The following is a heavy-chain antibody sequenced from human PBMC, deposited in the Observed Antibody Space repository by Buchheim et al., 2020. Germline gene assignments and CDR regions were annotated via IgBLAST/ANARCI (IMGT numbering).Heavy chain of an antibody. CDR2: ISYDGSNK. CDR3: ASDTSSCSLDY. J-gene: IGHJ4*02. Sequence: QVQLVESGGGVVQPGRSLRLSCAASGFTFSSYAMHWVRQAPGKGLEWVAVISYDGSNKYYADSVKGRFTISSDNSKNTLYLQRNSLRAEDTAVYYCASDTSSCSLDYWGQGTL. V-gene: IGHV3-30*04. D-gene: IGHD6-13*01. CDR1: GFTFSSYA.